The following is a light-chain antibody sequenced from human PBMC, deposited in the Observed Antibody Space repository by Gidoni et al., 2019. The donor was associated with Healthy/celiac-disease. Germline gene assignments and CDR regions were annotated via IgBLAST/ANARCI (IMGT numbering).Light chain of an antibody. V-gene: IGKV1-33*01. CDR2: DAS. Sequence: DIQMTQSPSSLSASVVDRVTITCQASQDISNFLNWYQQKPGKAPKLLIYDASNLETGVPSRFSGSGSGTDFTFTISSLQPEDIATYYCQHYDNLPPITCGPGTKVDIK. CDR1: QDISNF. CDR3: QHYDNLPPIT. J-gene: IGKJ3*01.